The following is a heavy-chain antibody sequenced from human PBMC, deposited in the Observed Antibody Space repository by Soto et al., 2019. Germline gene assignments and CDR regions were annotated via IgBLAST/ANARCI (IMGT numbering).Heavy chain of an antibody. D-gene: IGHD6-19*01. V-gene: IGHV1-18*01. CDR2: INVKNGNT. CDR1: GYIFRSYG. Sequence: QVQLVQSGGEVKKSGASVKVSCKASGYIFRSYGISWVRQAPGQGLEWRGWINVKNGNTKHVEKFQGRVTMTTDTSTSTAYMELRNLTSDDTAVYYCARGIAVEPTANWFDPWGHGTLVIVSS. J-gene: IGHJ5*02. CDR3: ARGIAVEPTANWFDP.